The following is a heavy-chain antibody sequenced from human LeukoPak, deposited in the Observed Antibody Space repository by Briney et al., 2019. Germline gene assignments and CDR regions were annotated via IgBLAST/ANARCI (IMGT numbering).Heavy chain of an antibody. D-gene: IGHD3-10*01. CDR1: GVSISSNF. Sequence: SETLSLTCTVSGVSISSNFWSWIRQPPGKGLEWIGYIYYSGSTNYNPSLKSRVTISVDTSRNQFSLKLSSVTAADTAVYYCARRYNTYYYGMDVWGQGTTVTVSS. CDR2: IYYSGST. CDR3: ARRYNTYYYGMDV. J-gene: IGHJ6*02. V-gene: IGHV4-59*08.